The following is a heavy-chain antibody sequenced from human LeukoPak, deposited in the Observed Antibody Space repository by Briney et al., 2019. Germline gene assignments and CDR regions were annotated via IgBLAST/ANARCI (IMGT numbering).Heavy chain of an antibody. J-gene: IGHJ6*03. Sequence: SETLSLTCAVYGGSFSGYYWSWIRQPPGKGLEWIGEINHSGSTNYNPSLKSRVTISVDTSKNQFSLKLSSVTAADTAVYYCARGGPRGRTTGVSSYYYYYYMDVWGKGTTVTVSS. V-gene: IGHV4-34*01. CDR2: INHSGST. D-gene: IGHD4-11*01. CDR1: GGSFSGYY. CDR3: ARGGPRGRTTGVSSYYYYYYMDV.